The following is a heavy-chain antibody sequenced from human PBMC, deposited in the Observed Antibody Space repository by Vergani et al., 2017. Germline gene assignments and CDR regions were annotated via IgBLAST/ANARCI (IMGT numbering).Heavy chain of an antibody. V-gene: IGHV3-30*02. Sequence: QVQLVESGGGVVQPGGSLRLSCGASGFTFSNYGMHCVRQAPGKGLEWVTFIRYDGSNTYYADSVKGRFTISRDNSKNTLFLQMNSLRPEDTAVYYCARDTVTGSRYFDYWGEGTLVTVAS. CDR3: ARDTVTGSRYFDY. CDR2: IRYDGSNT. D-gene: IGHD6-19*01. CDR1: GFTFSNYG. J-gene: IGHJ4*02.